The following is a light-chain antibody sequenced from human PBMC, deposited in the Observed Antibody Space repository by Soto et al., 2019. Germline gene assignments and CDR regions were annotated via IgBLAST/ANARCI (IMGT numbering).Light chain of an antibody. Sequence: QSALTEAASVSGSPGQSITISCTGTSSDVGGYDYVSWYQQLPGKAPKLLIYDVNNRPSGVSHRFSGSKSGNTASLTISGLQAEDEADYYCSSYTGRSPFVFGPGTKVPVL. CDR3: SSYTGRSPFV. J-gene: IGLJ1*01. V-gene: IGLV2-14*01. CDR1: SSDVGGYDY. CDR2: DVN.